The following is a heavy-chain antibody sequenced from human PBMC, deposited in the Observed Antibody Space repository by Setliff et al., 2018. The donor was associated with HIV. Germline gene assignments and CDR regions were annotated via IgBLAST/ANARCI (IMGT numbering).Heavy chain of an antibody. J-gene: IGHJ6*03. V-gene: IGHV3-7*01. CDR2: IKQDGSEK. CDR3: ARDRRITMIVVVITNMDV. CDR1: GFTFSSYW. D-gene: IGHD3-22*01. Sequence: LRLSCAASGFTFSSYWMSWVRQAPGKGLEWVANIKQDGSEKYYVDSVKGRFTISRDNAKNSLYLQMNSLRAEDTAVYYCARDRRITMIVVVITNMDVWGKGTTVTVSS.